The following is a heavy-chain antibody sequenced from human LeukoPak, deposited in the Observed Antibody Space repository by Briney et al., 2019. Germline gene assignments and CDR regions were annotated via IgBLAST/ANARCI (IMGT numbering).Heavy chain of an antibody. CDR2: MREDGREI. CDR1: GFTFDDYG. D-gene: IGHD1-26*01. J-gene: IGHJ4*02. V-gene: IGHV3-7*01. CDR3: ARGGATRGRFEN. Sequence: GSLRLSCAASGFTFDDYGMSWVRQAPGKGLAWVASMREDGREIYYVDSAKGRFTISRDNPKNSLYLQMNFLRAEDTAVYYCARGGATRGRFENWGQGTLVTVSS.